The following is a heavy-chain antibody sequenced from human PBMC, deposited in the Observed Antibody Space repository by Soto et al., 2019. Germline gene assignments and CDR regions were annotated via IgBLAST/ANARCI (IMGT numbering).Heavy chain of an antibody. CDR1: GYTLTELS. D-gene: IGHD3-3*01. V-gene: IGHV1-24*01. CDR2: FDPEDGET. CDR3: ATGAITIFGLTI. J-gene: IGHJ3*02. Sequence: ASVKVSCKVSGYTLTELSMHWVRQAPGKGLEWMGGFDPEDGETIYAQKFQGRVTMTEDTSTDTAYMELSSLRSEDTAVYYCATGAITIFGLTIWGQGTMVTVSS.